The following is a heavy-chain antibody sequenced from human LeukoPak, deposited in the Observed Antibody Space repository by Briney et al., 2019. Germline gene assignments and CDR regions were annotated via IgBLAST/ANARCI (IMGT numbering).Heavy chain of an antibody. Sequence: SVKVSCKASGGTFSSYAISWVRQAPGQGLEWMGRIIPIFGTANYAQKFQGRVTITADKSTSTAYMELSSLRSEDTAVYYCARGTYDFWSGYPLAYWGQGTLVTVSS. CDR3: ARGTYDFWSGYPLAY. V-gene: IGHV1-69*06. CDR1: GGTFSSYA. D-gene: IGHD3-3*01. CDR2: IIPIFGTA. J-gene: IGHJ4*02.